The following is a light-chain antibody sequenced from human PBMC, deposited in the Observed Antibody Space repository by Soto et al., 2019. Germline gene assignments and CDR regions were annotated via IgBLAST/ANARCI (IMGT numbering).Light chain of an antibody. CDR1: SSDVGRYNF. CDR3: SSYTASRTVV. V-gene: IGLV2-14*01. Sequence: QSVLTQPASVSGSPGQSITISCTGTSSDVGRYNFVSWHQQLPDKAPKLIIFDVSNRPSGVSNRFSGSKSGDTASLTISGLQAEDEGDYYCSSYTASRTVVFGGGTQLTVL. J-gene: IGLJ2*01. CDR2: DVS.